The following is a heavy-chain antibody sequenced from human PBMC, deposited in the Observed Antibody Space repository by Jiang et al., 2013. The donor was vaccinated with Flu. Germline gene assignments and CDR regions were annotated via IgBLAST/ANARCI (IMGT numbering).Heavy chain of an antibody. CDR2: INSDGTTT. D-gene: IGHD7-27*01. CDR3: ARVATGDYGMDV. CDR1: FSSYW. Sequence: FSSYWMHWVRQAPGKGLVWVSRINSDGTTTSYADSVRGRFTISRDNAKNTVYLQMNSLRVEDTAVYYCARVATGDYGMDVWGQGTTVTVSS. V-gene: IGHV3-74*01. J-gene: IGHJ6*02.